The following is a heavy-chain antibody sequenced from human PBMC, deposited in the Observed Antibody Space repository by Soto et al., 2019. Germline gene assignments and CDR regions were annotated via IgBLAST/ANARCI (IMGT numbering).Heavy chain of an antibody. CDR1: GGTFSGYA. D-gene: IGHD1-20*01. Sequence: QAQLMQSGAEVKKPGSSVKVSCKASGGTFSGYAINWVRQAPGQGLEWMGGIIPLLGITDYGQKFQGRITIAADETTGTAYRDLRGLRSEDTAVYYCARDPRSITGTTSSEDFQHWGQGPLVSVSS. V-gene: IGHV1-69*01. J-gene: IGHJ1*01. CDR3: ARDPRSITGTTSSEDFQH. CDR2: IIPLLGIT.